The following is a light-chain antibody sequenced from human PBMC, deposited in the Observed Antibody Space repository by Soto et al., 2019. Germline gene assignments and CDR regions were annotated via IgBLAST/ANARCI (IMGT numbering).Light chain of an antibody. CDR1: QNIVSRY. CDR3: QQTHSSPLT. J-gene: IGKJ4*01. CDR2: GAF. Sequence: DIQMTQSPSSLSASVGDRVTITCRASQNIVSRYLSWYQQRPGRAPNLLISGAFNLQSGVPSRFSASGSGTDFTLTISSVQPEDFATYFCQQTHSSPLTFGGGTKVEIK. V-gene: IGKV1-39*01.